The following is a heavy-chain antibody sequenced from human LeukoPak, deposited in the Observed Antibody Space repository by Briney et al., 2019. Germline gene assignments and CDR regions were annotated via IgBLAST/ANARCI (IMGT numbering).Heavy chain of an antibody. CDR2: IKPDGSEK. J-gene: IGHJ4*02. V-gene: IGHV3-7*01. Sequence: GGSLRLFCAASGFTFSSYWMSWVRQAPGKGLEWVAKIKPDGSEKYYVDSVKGRFTISRDNAKNSLYVQMNSLRAEDTAVYYCARARFYFDYWGQGILVTVSS. CDR1: GFTFSSYW. D-gene: IGHD3-16*01. CDR3: ARARFYFDY.